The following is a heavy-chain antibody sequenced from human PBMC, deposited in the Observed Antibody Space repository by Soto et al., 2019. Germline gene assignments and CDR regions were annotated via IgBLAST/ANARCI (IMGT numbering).Heavy chain of an antibody. Sequence: PEGSMRLSCGVSGFAFSSYSMHGVRQAPDMGLEWVAFISCAGNNNYYADSVKGRFTISRDNSNNMLYLEMNSLRPDDTAVYYCARDRQKTLVVVAATGGFDYWRQGTPVTVSS. J-gene: IGHJ4*02. V-gene: IGHV3-30*04. CDR2: ISCAGNNN. CDR1: GFAFSSYS. CDR3: ARDRQKTLVVVAATGGFDY. D-gene: IGHD2-15*01.